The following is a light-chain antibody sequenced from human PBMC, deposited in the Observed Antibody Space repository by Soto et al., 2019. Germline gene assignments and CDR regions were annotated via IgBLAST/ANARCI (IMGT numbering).Light chain of an antibody. Sequence: DIQMTQSPSSLSASVGDRVTITCRASQGISTWLAWYQQKPEKAPKTLIFDASDLQSGVPSRFSGSGSGTDFTLTIRSVQPEDFATYYCQQLFDSPITFGQGTRLEIK. CDR1: QGISTW. J-gene: IGKJ5*01. V-gene: IGKV1D-16*01. CDR2: DAS. CDR3: QQLFDSPIT.